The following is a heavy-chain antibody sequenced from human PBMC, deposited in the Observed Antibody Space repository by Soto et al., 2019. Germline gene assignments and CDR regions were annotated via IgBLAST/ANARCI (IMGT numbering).Heavy chain of an antibody. J-gene: IGHJ4*02. CDR3: ATGGSKYYDSSGDYWVFCY. Sequence: QVQLQESGPGLVKPSQTLSLTCTVSGGSLSSGDYYWSWIRQPPGKGLEWIGYIYYSGSTYYNPSLKSRVTISVDTSKNQFSQKLTSVTAAYTAVYYCATGGSKYYDSSGDYWVFCYWGQGTLVTVAS. CDR2: IYYSGST. V-gene: IGHV4-30-4*01. CDR1: GGSLSSGDYY. D-gene: IGHD3-22*01.